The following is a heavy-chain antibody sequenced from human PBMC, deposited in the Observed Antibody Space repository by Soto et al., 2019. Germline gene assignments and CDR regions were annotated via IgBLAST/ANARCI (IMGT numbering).Heavy chain of an antibody. CDR2: MSYDGTTK. CDR1: GFIFSNYI. D-gene: IGHD2-21*01. V-gene: IGHV3-30-3*01. CDR3: AREVLWSRYFDY. J-gene: IGHJ4*02. Sequence: QVQLVESGGGVVQPGRSLRLSCAASGFIFSNYIMYWVRQAPGKGLEWVAPMSYDGTTKYNANSVKGRFTISRDNSKNTLYLQMNNLRPEDTGVYYCAREVLWSRYFDYWGQRTLVSVSS.